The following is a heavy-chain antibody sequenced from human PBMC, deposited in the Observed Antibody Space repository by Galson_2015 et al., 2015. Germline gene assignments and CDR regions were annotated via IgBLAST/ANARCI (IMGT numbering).Heavy chain of an antibody. V-gene: IGHV3-30-3*01. CDR3: ARVGGKIAARTWGYFDY. Sequence: SLRLSCAASGFTFSSYAMHWVRQAPGKGLEWVAVISYDGSNKFYADSVKGRFTISRDNSKNTLYLQMNSLRPEDTAVYYCARVGGKIAARTWGYFDYWGQGTLVTVSS. CDR2: ISYDGSNK. J-gene: IGHJ4*02. CDR1: GFTFSSYA. D-gene: IGHD6-6*01.